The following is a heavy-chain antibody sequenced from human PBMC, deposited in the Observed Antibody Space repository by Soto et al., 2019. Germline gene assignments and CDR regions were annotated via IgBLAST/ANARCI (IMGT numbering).Heavy chain of an antibody. CDR2: ISWNSGSI. Sequence: EVQLVESGGGLVQPGRSLRLSCAASGFTFDDYAMHWVRQAPGKGLEWVSGISWNSGSIGYADSVKGRFTISRDNANTSLYREMNGPGAEDGALYCCAKVSSLRGWGGILFWGQGTAVTVSS. CDR1: GFTFDDYA. D-gene: IGHD3-16*01. V-gene: IGHV3-9*01. CDR3: AKVSSLRGWGGILF. J-gene: IGHJ6*02.